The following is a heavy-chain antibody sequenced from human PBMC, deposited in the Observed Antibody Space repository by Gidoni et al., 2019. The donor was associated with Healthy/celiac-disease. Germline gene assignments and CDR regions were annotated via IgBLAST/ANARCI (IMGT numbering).Heavy chain of an antibody. V-gene: IGHV3-30*03. CDR3: AREYSSSSEVYYMDV. J-gene: IGHJ6*03. CDR1: GFTFSSYG. CDR2: ISYDGSNK. Sequence: QVQLVESGGGVVQPGRSLRLSCAASGFTFSSYGMHWVRQAPGKGLEWVAVISYDGSNKYYADSVKGRFTISRDNSKNTLYLQMNSLRAEDTAVYYCAREYSSSSEVYYMDVWGKGTTVTVSS. D-gene: IGHD6-6*01.